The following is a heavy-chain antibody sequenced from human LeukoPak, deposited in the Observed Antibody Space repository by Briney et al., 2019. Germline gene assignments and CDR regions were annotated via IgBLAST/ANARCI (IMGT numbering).Heavy chain of an antibody. V-gene: IGHV3-23*01. Sequence: GSLRLSCAASGFTFSSYAMSWVRQAPGKGLEWVSSTSENGGSTYYADSVKGRFTMSRDNSKNTLYLQMNSLRAEDTAVYYCAKSPFDYWGQGNVVTVSS. CDR1: GFTFSSYA. J-gene: IGHJ4*02. CDR3: AKSPFDY. CDR2: TSENGGST.